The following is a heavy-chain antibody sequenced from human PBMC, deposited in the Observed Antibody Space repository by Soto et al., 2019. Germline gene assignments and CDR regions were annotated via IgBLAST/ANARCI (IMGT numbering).Heavy chain of an antibody. CDR3: AREPEDGVPGDY. CDR1: GYTFTSHT. J-gene: IGHJ4*02. V-gene: IGHV1-3*01. D-gene: IGHD3-3*01. CDR2: IIVSNGSP. Sequence: QVQLVQSGAEVKEPGASVRVSCKASGYTFTSHTLHWARQAPGQGLEWMGWIIVSNGSPRSAPQFPGRVTFGRDTSATTADMELSSLSSEDTAVYYCAREPEDGVPGDYLGQGTLVVVSS.